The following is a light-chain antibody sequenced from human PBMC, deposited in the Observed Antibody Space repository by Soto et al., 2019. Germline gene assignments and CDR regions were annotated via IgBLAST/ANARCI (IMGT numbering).Light chain of an antibody. V-gene: IGKV3-20*01. CDR1: QSVSSSY. CDR2: GAS. CDR3: QQYGSACP. J-gene: IGKJ1*01. Sequence: EIVLTQSPGTLSLSPGERATLSCRASQSVSSSYLAWYQQKPGQAPRLLIYGASSRATGIPDRFSGSGSGTSFPLTISRLHRDGYAVYYCQQYGSACPFGEGTKVDIK.